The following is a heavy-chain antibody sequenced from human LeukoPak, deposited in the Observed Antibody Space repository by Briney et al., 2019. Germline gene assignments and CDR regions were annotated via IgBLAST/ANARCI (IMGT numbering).Heavy chain of an antibody. V-gene: IGHV4-39*01. CDR3: ARHSGARQAMIRGVGYYFDY. CDR2: IYYSGST. Sequence: SETLSFTCTVSGGSISSSSYHWGWIRQPPGKGLEWIVSIYYSGSTYYNPSLKSRVTISVDTSKNQFSLKLSSVTAADTAVYYCARHSGARQAMIRGVGYYFDYWGQGTLVTVSS. D-gene: IGHD3-10*01. CDR1: GGSISSSSYH. J-gene: IGHJ4*02.